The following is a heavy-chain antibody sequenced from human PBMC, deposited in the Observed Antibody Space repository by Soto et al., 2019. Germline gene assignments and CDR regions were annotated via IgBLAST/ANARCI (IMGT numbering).Heavy chain of an antibody. V-gene: IGHV3-7*01. CDR2: IKQDGSEK. CDR1: GFTFSSYW. D-gene: IGHD3-3*01. CDR3: ATYDFWSGYYHDAFAI. J-gene: IGHJ3*02. Sequence: PGGSLRLSCAASGFTFSSYWMSWVRQAPGKGLEWVANIKQDGSEKYYVDSVKGRFTISRDNAKNSLYLQMNSLRAEDTAVYYCATYDFWSGYYHDAFAIWGQGTTVTVSS.